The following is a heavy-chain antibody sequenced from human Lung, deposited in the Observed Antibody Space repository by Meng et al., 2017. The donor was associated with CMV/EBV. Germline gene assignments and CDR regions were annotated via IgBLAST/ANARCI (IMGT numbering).Heavy chain of an antibody. CDR1: GFSLSTSEVG. CDR3: ALFTGSWFDP. CDR2: IYWDDDK. V-gene: IGHV2-5*02. Sequence: QITLKESGPTLVKPTQTLTLTCTFSGFSLSTSEVGVGWIRQPPGKALEWLAVIYWDDDKRYSPSLKSRLTITKDTSKNQVVLTLTNMDPVDTATYYCALFTGSWFDPRGQGTLVTVSS. J-gene: IGHJ5*02. D-gene: IGHD1-14*01.